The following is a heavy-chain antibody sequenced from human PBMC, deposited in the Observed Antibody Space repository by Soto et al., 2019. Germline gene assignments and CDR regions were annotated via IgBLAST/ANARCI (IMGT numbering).Heavy chain of an antibody. D-gene: IGHD3-10*01. Sequence: VGSLRLSCASSVFTFGSYGMSWVRHSPGKGLEWLATIKMDASEKKYVDSVKGRFTMSRDNAKNSLYLQMDSLRAEDTAVYYCATDSGYGSGASVDNYLDSWGDGT. CDR2: IKMDASEK. CDR3: ATDSGYGSGASVDNYLDS. V-gene: IGHV3-7*01. J-gene: IGHJ4*01. CDR1: VFTFGSYG.